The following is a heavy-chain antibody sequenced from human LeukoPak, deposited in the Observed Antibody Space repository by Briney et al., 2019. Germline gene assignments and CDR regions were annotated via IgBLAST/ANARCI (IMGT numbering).Heavy chain of an antibody. D-gene: IGHD6-19*01. CDR2: INHSGST. J-gene: IGHJ6*03. Sequence: KPSETLSLTCAVYGGSFSGYYWSWIRQPPGKGLEWIGEINHSGSTNYNPSLKSRVTISVDTSKNQFSLKLSSVTAADTAVYYCAIGVQWLVRSYYYYYMDVWGKGTTVTVSS. V-gene: IGHV4-34*01. CDR3: AIGVQWLVRSYYYYYMDV. CDR1: GGSFSGYY.